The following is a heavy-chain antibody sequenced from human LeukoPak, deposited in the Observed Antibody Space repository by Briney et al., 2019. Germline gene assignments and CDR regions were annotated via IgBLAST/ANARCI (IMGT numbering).Heavy chain of an antibody. CDR1: GFTFSNYW. CDR3: ARGTGQRDMSSGYTRKGYYGMDV. V-gene: IGHV3-7*03. CDR2: IKQDGSEK. D-gene: IGHD3-22*01. J-gene: IGHJ6*02. Sequence: GGSLRLSCAASGFTFSNYWLTWVRQAPGQGLEWVANIKQDGSEKHYVDSVKGRFTISRDNAKNSLYLQMNSLTAADTAVYYCARGTGQRDMSSGYTRKGYYGMDVWGQGTTVTVSS.